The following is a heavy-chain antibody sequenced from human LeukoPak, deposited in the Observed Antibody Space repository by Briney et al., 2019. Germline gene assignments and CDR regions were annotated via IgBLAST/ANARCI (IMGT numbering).Heavy chain of an antibody. V-gene: IGHV1-2*02. J-gene: IGHJ6*03. CDR3: ARDLAGIAVAGTHYYYYMDV. Sequence: ASVKVSCKASGYTFTGYYMHWVRQAPGQGLEGMGWINPNSGGTNYAQKFQGRVTMTRDTSISTAYMELSRLRSDDTAVYYCARDLAGIAVAGTHYYYYMDVWGKGTTVTVSS. D-gene: IGHD6-19*01. CDR2: INPNSGGT. CDR1: GYTFTGYY.